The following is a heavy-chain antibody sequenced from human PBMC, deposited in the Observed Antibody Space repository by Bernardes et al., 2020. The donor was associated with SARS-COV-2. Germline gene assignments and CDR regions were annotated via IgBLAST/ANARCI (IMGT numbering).Heavy chain of an antibody. J-gene: IGHJ6*02. CDR3: ARDKPPPGQLIWFGDPQTNKYYYGMDV. V-gene: IGHV1-46*01. D-gene: IGHD3-10*01. CDR2: INPSGGST. Sequence: ASVKVSCKASGYTFPSYYMHWVRQAPGQGLEWMGIINPSGGSTSYAQKFQGRVTMTRDTSTSTVYMELSSLRSEDTAVYYCARDKPPPGQLIWFGDPQTNKYYYGMDVWGQGTTVTGSS. CDR1: GYTFPSYY.